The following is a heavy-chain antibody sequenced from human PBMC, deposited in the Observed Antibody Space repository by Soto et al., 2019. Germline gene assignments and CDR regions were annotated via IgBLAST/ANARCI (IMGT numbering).Heavy chain of an antibody. CDR3: AREDYGDSHDY. CDR1: GFTFSNYG. D-gene: IGHD4-17*01. J-gene: IGHJ4*02. V-gene: IGHV3-33*01. CDR2: IWYDGSNK. Sequence: QVQLVESGGGVVQPGRSLRLSCAASGFTFSNYGMHWVRQAPGKGLECVAVIWYDGSNKYYADSVKGRFTISRDNSKNTLYLQMNSLRAEDTAVYYCAREDYGDSHDYWGQGTLVTVSS.